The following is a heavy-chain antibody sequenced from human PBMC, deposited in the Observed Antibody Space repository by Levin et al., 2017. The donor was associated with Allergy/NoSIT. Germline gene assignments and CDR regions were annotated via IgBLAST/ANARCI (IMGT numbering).Heavy chain of an antibody. CDR1: GFTFSSYG. D-gene: IGHD3-16*02. V-gene: IGHV3-30*18. Sequence: QTGGSLRLSCVASGFTFSSYGMHWVRQAPGKGLEWVAVISYDRSHKYYADSVKGRFIISRDNSKNTLYLQMNSLRAEDTAVYYCAKDTLGLSAGYYYYYVMDVWGQGTTVTVSS. CDR3: AKDTLGLSAGYYYYYVMDV. J-gene: IGHJ6*02. CDR2: ISYDRSHK.